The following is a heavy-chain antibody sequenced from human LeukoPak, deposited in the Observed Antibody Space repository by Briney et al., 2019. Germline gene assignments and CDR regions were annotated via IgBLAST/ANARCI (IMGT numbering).Heavy chain of an antibody. CDR1: GFTFSSYA. Sequence: GGSLRLSCAASGFTFSSYAMSWVRQAPGKGLEWVSAISGSGGSTYYADSVKGRFTISRDNSKNTLYLQMNSLRAEDTAVYYCAKELLGYCSGGSCCPLPYWGQGTLVTVSS. V-gene: IGHV3-23*01. D-gene: IGHD2-15*01. CDR2: ISGSGGST. CDR3: AKELLGYCSGGSCCPLPY. J-gene: IGHJ4*02.